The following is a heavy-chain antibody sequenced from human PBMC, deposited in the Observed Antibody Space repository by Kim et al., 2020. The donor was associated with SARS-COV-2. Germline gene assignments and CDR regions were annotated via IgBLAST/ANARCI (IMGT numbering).Heavy chain of an antibody. D-gene: IGHD3-10*01. Sequence: VKGRFTISRDNSKNTMKFQMSSVRAGDTAVYYCATFGGPLVIKHDSYGMDVWGQGTTVTVSS. J-gene: IGHJ6*02. V-gene: IGHV3-23*01. CDR3: ATFGGPLVIKHDSYGMDV.